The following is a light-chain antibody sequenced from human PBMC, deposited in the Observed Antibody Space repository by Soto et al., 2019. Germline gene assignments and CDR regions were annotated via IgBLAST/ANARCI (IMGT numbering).Light chain of an antibody. CDR2: GVS. V-gene: IGKV3-15*01. CDR1: QSVSSN. J-gene: IGKJ2*03. Sequence: EIEMTQFPATLSVSPGERATLSCRASQSVSSNLAWYQQKPGQPPRLLIYGVSTRATGIPTRFSGSGSGTEFTLTISSLQSEDLAIYYCQQYNNWYSFGQGTKLEIK. CDR3: QQYNNWYS.